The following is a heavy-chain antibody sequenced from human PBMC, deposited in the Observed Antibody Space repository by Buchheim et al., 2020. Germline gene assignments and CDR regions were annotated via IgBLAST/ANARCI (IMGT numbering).Heavy chain of an antibody. V-gene: IGHV4-34*01. CDR3: ARINGSVVSFTYYYYGMDV. CDR2: INHSGST. Sequence: QVQLQQWGAGLLKPSETLSLTCAVYGGSFSSYYWSWIRQPPGKGLEWIGEINHSGSTNYNPSLKSRVTISVDTSKNQLSLKLSSVTAADTAVYYCARINGSVVSFTYYYYGMDVWGQGTT. CDR1: GGSFSSYY. D-gene: IGHD3-10*01. J-gene: IGHJ6*02.